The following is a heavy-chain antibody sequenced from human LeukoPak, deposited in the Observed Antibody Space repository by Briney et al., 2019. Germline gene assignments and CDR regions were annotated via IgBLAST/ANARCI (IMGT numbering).Heavy chain of an antibody. J-gene: IGHJ4*02. V-gene: IGHV3-48*03. CDR2: ITISGHTK. Sequence: GGSLRLSCAASGFDLSTYEMNWVRQAPGKGLEWIADITISGHTKNYADSVKGRFTISRDNARTSLYLQMNSLRVEDTGVYYCARGDPQADVWGQGTLVTVSS. CDR1: GFDLSTYE. CDR3: ARGDPQADV.